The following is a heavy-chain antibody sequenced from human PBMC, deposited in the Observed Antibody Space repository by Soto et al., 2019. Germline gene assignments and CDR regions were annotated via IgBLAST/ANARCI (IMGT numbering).Heavy chain of an antibody. D-gene: IGHD3-10*01. CDR3: ARHRAGVVLWFGDY. CDR2: IDPSASYT. J-gene: IGHJ4*02. V-gene: IGHV5-10-1*01. Sequence: QVPGNGLEWMGRIDPSASYTNYSPSFQGHVTISSDNSINTAYLQWSSLKASDTAIYYCARHRAGVVLWFGDYWGQGTLVTVSS.